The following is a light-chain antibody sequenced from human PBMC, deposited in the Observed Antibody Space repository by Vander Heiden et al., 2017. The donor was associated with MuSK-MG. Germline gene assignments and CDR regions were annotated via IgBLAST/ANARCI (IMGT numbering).Light chain of an antibody. V-gene: IGKV1-39*01. CDR3: QQSYSTPQT. CDR2: AAS. J-gene: IGKJ1*01. Sequence: DIQMTQSPSSLSASVGDRVTITCRASQSIASYFNWYQQKPVKAPKLLIYAASSLQSGVPSRFSGSGSGTDFTLTISSLQPEDFATYYCQQSYSTPQTFGQGTKVEIK. CDR1: QSIASY.